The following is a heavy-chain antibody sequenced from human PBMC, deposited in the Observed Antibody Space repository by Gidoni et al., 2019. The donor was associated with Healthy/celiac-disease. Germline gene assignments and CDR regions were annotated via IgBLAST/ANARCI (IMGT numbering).Heavy chain of an antibody. Sequence: QVHLVESGGDLVKPGGSLQLTCAASGFPCSDYYRSWVRQAPGTGLEWLSYISSSGSTISYADSVKGRFTISRDNAKNSVYLQMNSLRAEDTAVYYCARDGVSGVREYFDYWGQGILVTVSS. D-gene: IGHD3-10*01. CDR2: ISSSGSTI. CDR1: GFPCSDYY. V-gene: IGHV3-11*01. CDR3: ARDGVSGVREYFDY. J-gene: IGHJ4*02.